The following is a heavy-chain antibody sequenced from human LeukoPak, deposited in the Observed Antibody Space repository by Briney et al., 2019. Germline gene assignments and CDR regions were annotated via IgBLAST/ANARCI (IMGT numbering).Heavy chain of an antibody. CDR3: AKTNGYYSD. D-gene: IGHD3-22*01. V-gene: IGHV3-23*01. CDR1: GFTFSSYG. Sequence: GGSLRLSRAASGFTFSSYGMNWVRQAPGKGPEWVSGISGSGGTTYYADSVKGRFTISRDNSKNSLSLQVSSLRAEDTAVYYCAKTNGYYSDWGQGTLVTVSS. CDR2: ISGSGGTT. J-gene: IGHJ4*02.